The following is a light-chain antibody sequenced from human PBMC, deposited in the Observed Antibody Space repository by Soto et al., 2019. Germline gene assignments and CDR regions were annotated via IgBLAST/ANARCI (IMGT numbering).Light chain of an antibody. CDR1: IGDIGGYSY. V-gene: IGLV2-14*01. CDR3: SSYGSTTTLV. J-gene: IGLJ1*01. Sequence: QSVLAQPSSLSGSPGQSITVSCTGTIGDIGGYSYVSWYQHHPGKAPKLLIYEVINRPSGVSIRFSGSKSGNTASLTISGLQAEDEADYYCSSYGSTTTLVFGTGTKVNVL. CDR2: EVI.